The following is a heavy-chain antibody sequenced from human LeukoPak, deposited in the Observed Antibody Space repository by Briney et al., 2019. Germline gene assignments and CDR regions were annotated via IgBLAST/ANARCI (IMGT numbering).Heavy chain of an antibody. J-gene: IGHJ5*02. V-gene: IGHV4-59*01. Sequence: PSGTLSLTCTVSGGSINSYYWSWIRQPPGKGLEWIGYIYYSGSRNYNHPLKSRVTISVDTSKNQFSLKMSSVTAADTAVYYCARARDGHINNWFDPWGQGTLVTVS. CDR3: ARARDGHINNWFDP. CDR1: GGSINSYY. D-gene: IGHD5-24*01. CDR2: IYYSGSR.